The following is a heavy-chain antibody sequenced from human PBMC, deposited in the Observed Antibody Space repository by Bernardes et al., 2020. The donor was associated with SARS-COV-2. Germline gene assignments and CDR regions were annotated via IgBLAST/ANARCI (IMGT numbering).Heavy chain of an antibody. CDR1: GYSFTSYW. CDR3: ARHASTYSSGWYLWYFDL. Sequence: EYMKISCKGSGYSFTSYWIGWVRQMPGKGLEWMGIIYPGDSDTRYSPSFQGQVTISADKSISTAYLQWSSLKASDTAMYYCARHASTYSSGWYLWYFDLWGRGTLVTVSS. D-gene: IGHD6-19*01. CDR2: IYPGDSDT. J-gene: IGHJ2*01. V-gene: IGHV5-51*01.